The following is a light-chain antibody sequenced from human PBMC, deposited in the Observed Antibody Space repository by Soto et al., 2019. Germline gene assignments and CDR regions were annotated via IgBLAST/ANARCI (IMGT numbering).Light chain of an antibody. CDR3: AAWDDSLNGPV. Sequence: QSVLTQPPSASGTPGQRVTIFCSGSSANIGSNTVNWYQQLPGTAPKLLIHNNNKRPSGVPDRFSGSKSGTSASLAISGLQSEDEADYYCAAWDDSLNGPVFGGGTKVTAL. CDR1: SANIGSNT. CDR2: NNN. J-gene: IGLJ3*02. V-gene: IGLV1-44*01.